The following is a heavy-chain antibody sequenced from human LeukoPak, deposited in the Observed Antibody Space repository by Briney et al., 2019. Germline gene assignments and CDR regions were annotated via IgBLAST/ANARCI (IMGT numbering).Heavy chain of an antibody. V-gene: IGHV3-74*01. D-gene: IGHD7-27*01. CDR3: TLGNWGLDY. CDR1: GFSFSSYW. CDR2: INSDGSST. J-gene: IGHJ4*02. Sequence: GGSLRLSCAASGFSFSSYWMHWVRQAPGKGLVWVSRINSDGSSTSYADSVKGRFTISRDNAKNSLYLQMNSLRAEDTAVYYCTLGNWGLDYWGRGTLVTVSS.